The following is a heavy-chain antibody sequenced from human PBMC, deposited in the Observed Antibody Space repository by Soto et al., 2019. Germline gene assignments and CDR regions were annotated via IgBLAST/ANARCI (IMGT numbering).Heavy chain of an antibody. CDR2: ISGSGGST. D-gene: IGHD3-10*01. Sequence: GGSLRLSCAASGFTFSSYAMSWVRQAPGKGLEWVSAISGSGGSTYYADSVKGRFTISRDNSKNTLYLQMNSLGAEDTAVYYCAKGDIRGFGGFYYYGMDVWGQGTTVTVSS. V-gene: IGHV3-23*01. CDR3: AKGDIRGFGGFYYYGMDV. CDR1: GFTFSSYA. J-gene: IGHJ6*02.